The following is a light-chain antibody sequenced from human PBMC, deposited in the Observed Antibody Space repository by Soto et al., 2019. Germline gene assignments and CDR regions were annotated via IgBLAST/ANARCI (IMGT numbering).Light chain of an antibody. J-gene: IGLJ1*01. CDR3: SSYSSTSTPYV. CDR1: SSDVGSHNY. CDR2: EVN. V-gene: IGLV2-14*01. Sequence: QSALTQPASVSGSPGQSISISCTGTSSDVGSHNYVSWYQQHPGKAPKLIIFEVNSRPSGVSNRFSGSKSGSAASLTISGLQAEDEAYYYCSSYSSTSTPYVFGGGTKVTVL.